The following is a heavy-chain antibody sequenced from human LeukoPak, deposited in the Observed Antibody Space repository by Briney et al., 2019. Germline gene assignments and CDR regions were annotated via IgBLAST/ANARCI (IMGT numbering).Heavy chain of an antibody. D-gene: IGHD3-3*01. CDR3: ASFLLESHSAFDY. CDR2: ISSSSSTI. V-gene: IGHV3-48*01. CDR1: GFTFSSYS. J-gene: IGHJ4*02. Sequence: GGSLRLSCAASGFTFSSYSMNWFRQAPAKGLEWVSYISSSSSTIYYADSVKGRFTISRDNAKNSLYLQMNSLRAEDTAVYYCASFLLESHSAFDYWGQGTLVTVSS.